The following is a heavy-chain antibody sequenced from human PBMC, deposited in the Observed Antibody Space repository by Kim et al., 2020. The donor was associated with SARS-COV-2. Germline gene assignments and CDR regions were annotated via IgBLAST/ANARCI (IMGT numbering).Heavy chain of an antibody. CDR3: ASQRYSSGWSGFDY. V-gene: IGHV4-39*01. J-gene: IGHJ4*02. D-gene: IGHD6-19*01. Sequence: PALRSRTTMSGDTSKNQFSLNLSSVTAADTAVYYCASQRYSSGWSGFDYWGQGTLVTVSS.